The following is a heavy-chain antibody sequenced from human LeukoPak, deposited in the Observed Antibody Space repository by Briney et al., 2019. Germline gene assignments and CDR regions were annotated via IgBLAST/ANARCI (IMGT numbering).Heavy chain of an antibody. CDR2: IDTSGST. CDR3: ARDTGYGNSWPRKNYYYYMDV. V-gene: IGHV4-4*07. Sequence: PSETLSLTCTVSGGSISRYFWSWIRQPAGKGLEGIGRIDTSGSTNYNPSLKRRVTMSVDRSKNQFSLKLSSVTAADTAVYYCARDTGYGNSWPRKNYYYYMDVWGKGTTVTVSS. D-gene: IGHD6-13*01. J-gene: IGHJ6*03. CDR1: GGSISRYF.